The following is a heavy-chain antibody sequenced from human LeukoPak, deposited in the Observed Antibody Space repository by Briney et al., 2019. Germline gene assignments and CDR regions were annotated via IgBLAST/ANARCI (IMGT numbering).Heavy chain of an antibody. CDR2: IGSSGGST. CDR1: GFTFSSYA. D-gene: IGHD3-9*01. V-gene: IGHV3-23*01. J-gene: IGHJ4*02. Sequence: GGSLRLSCATSGFTFSSYAMSWVRQAPGKGLEWVSGIGSSGGSTYYADSVKGRFTISRDNSKNTLYLQMNSLRTEDTAVYYCAKAEGYDILTGLDYWGQGTLVTVSS. CDR3: AKAEGYDILTGLDY.